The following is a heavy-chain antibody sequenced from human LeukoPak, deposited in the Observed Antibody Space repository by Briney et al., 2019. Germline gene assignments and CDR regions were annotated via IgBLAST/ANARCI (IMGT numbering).Heavy chain of an antibody. CDR2: IHPSGRL. D-gene: IGHD3-22*01. CDR1: VPSFSSGDQY. J-gene: IGHJ4*02. CDR3: SRGLDSRNRGY. Sequence: SETLSLTCTVSVPSFSSGDQYWDWIRQTPGKGLEWIGSIHPSGRLYNNPSLESRVTISIDTSKNQFSLNLNSVTAADTAVYFCSRGLDSRNRGYWGQGTLVTVSS. V-gene: IGHV4-31*03.